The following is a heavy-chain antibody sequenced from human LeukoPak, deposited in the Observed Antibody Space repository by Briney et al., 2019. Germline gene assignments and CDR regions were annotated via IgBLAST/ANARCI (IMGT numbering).Heavy chain of an antibody. J-gene: IGHJ4*02. V-gene: IGHV3-7*05. Sequence: QPGGSLRLSCAASGVTFSNYWMSWVRQAPGKGLEWVANIKHDGTEKNYVDSVKGRFTISRDNTKSSLYLEMNSLRAEDTAVYYCTGSTSSTPAGVGYWGQGTLVTVSS. CDR2: IKHDGTEK. CDR3: TGSTSSTPAGVGY. D-gene: IGHD6-13*01. CDR1: GVTFSNYW.